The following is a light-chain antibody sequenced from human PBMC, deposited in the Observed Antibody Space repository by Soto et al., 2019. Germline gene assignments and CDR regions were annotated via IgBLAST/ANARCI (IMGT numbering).Light chain of an antibody. V-gene: IGKV4-1*01. CDR3: QQYYGDPLT. J-gene: IGKJ4*01. CDR2: WAS. Sequence: DIVMTQSPDSLAVSLGERATINCKSSQSVLYSSNNKNYLAWYQQKPGQPPKLLISWASTRESGVPDRFSGSGSGTDFTLTISSLQAEDVAVYYCQQYYGDPLTFGGGTKVEIK. CDR1: QSVLYSSNNKNY.